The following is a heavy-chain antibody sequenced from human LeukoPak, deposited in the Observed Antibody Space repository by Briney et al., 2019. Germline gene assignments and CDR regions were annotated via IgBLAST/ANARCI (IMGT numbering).Heavy chain of an antibody. CDR1: GFTFSNAW. Sequence: PGGSLRLSCAASGFTFSNAWMSWVRQAPGKGLEWVGRIKSKTDGGTTDYAAPVKGRFTISRDDSKNTLYLQMNSLKTEDTAVYYCTTDQSDLGYYYYMDVWGKGTTVTVSS. V-gene: IGHV3-15*01. CDR3: TTDQSDLGYYYYMDV. J-gene: IGHJ6*03. D-gene: IGHD3-16*01. CDR2: IKSKTDGGTT.